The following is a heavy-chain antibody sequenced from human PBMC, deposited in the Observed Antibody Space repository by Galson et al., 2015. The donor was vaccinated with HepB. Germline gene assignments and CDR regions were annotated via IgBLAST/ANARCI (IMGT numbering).Heavy chain of an antibody. V-gene: IGHV3-48*02. CDR1: TFIFSTYS. CDR3: VFLRGNDLKPLDS. Sequence: SLRLSCAASTFIFSTYSMNWVRQAPGKGLEWISYIDSSGTTIYYADSVKGRFTASRDNAKNSLYLQMNSLRDEDTAVYYCVFLRGNDLKPLDSWGLGTLVTVSS. D-gene: IGHD4-23*01. CDR2: IDSSGTTI. J-gene: IGHJ4*02.